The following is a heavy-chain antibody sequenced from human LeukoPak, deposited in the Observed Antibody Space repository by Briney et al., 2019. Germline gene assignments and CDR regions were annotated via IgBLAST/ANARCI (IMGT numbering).Heavy chain of an antibody. J-gene: IGHJ5*02. Sequence: PSETLPLTSTVSGGSISSGDYYGSWIRQPPGEGLEWIAYMYYSGCTYYNPSLKSRVTISAATSKNQLPLKLSSVTAADTAVYYCARPYYYDSRIDPWGQGILVTVSS. CDR1: GGSISSGDYY. CDR2: MYYSGCT. D-gene: IGHD3-22*01. CDR3: ARPYYYDSRIDP. V-gene: IGHV4-30-4*01.